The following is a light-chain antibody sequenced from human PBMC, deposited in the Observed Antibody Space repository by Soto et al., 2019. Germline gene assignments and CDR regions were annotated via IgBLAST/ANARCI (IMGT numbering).Light chain of an antibody. J-gene: IGKJ2*01. CDR2: DAS. CDR3: QQYTTYPYT. CDR1: QSVTNW. Sequence: DIQMTQSPSTLSASVGDRVTITCRASQSVTNWLAWYQRKPGKAPNPLIYDASRLQSGIPSRFSGSGSGTEFTLTISSLQPDDFATYYCQQYTTYPYTFGQGTKVDIK. V-gene: IGKV1-5*01.